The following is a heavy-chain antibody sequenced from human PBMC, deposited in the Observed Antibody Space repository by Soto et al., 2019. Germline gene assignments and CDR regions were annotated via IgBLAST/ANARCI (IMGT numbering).Heavy chain of an antibody. V-gene: IGHV4-34*01. CDR3: ARVPHASIVVVENGMDV. J-gene: IGHJ6*02. Sequence: PSETLSLTCAVYGGSFRGYYLSWIRHPPGKGLEWIGEINHSGSTNYNPSLKSRVTISVDTSKNQFSLKLSSVTAADTAVYYCARVPHASIVVVENGMDVWGQGPTVS. D-gene: IGHD3-22*01. CDR2: INHSGST. CDR1: GGSFRGYY.